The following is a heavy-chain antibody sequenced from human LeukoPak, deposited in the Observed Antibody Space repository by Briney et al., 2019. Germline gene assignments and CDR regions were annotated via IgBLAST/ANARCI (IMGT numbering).Heavy chain of an antibody. CDR2: ISGSGGST. CDR3: AKLARITMIVVVQNWFDP. V-gene: IGHV3-23*01. CDR1: GFTFSSYA. D-gene: IGHD3-22*01. J-gene: IGHJ5*02. Sequence: GGSLRLSCAASGFTFSSYAMSGVRKAPGKGLEWVSAISGSGGSTYYADSVKGRFTISRDNSKNTLYLQMNSLRAEDTAVYYCAKLARITMIVVVQNWFDPWGQGTLVTVSS.